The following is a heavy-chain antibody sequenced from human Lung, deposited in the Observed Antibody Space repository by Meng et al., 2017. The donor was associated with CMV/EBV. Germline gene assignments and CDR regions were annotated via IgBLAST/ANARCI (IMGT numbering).Heavy chain of an antibody. Sequence: SCEVSGFTLSNYWMSWVRQAPGKGLEWVANIKQDGSEKNYVDSVRGRFTISRDNAKNSLWLHMNSLRAEDSAVYYCSSLSSNYGMEVWGQGTTVTVSS. CDR3: SSLSSNYGMEV. J-gene: IGHJ6*02. CDR1: GFTLSNYW. CDR2: IKQDGSEK. V-gene: IGHV3-7*01.